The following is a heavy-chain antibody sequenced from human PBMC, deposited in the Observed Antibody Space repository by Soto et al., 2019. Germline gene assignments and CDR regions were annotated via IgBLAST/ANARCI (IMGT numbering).Heavy chain of an antibody. Sequence: ASVKVSCKASGYTFTSYDINWVRQATGQGLEWMGWMNPNSGNTGYAQKFQGRVTMTRNTSISTAYMELSSLRSEDTAVYYCARGMDYGDYASYNWFDPWGQGTLVTVSS. CDR3: ARGMDYGDYASYNWFDP. CDR2: MNPNSGNT. V-gene: IGHV1-8*01. CDR1: GYTFTSYD. J-gene: IGHJ5*02. D-gene: IGHD4-17*01.